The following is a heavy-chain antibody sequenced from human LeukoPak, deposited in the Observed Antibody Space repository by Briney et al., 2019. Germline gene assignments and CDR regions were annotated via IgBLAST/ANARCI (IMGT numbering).Heavy chain of an antibody. J-gene: IGHJ4*02. CDR1: GGSISSYY. D-gene: IGHD1-26*01. CDR2: IDTSGST. Sequence: SETLSLTCTVSGGSISSYYWSWIRQPPGKGLEWIGYIDTSGSTNYNPSLKSRVTVLVDTSKDQFSLKLRSVTAADTAVYYCARALSGSYPRVFDSWGQETLVTVSS. V-gene: IGHV4-4*09. CDR3: ARALSGSYPRVFDS.